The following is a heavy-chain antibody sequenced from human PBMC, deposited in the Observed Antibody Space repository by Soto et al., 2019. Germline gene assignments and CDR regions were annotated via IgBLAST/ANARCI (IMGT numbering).Heavy chain of an antibody. Sequence: PGGSLRLSCAASGFTFSSYGMHWVRQAPGKGLEWVAVIWYDGSNKYYADSVKGRFTISRDNSKNTLYLQMNSLRAEDTAVYYCARSTLGDAVTAEYAVDYWGQGTLVTVSS. V-gene: IGHV3-33*01. J-gene: IGHJ4*02. CDR2: IWYDGSNK. CDR3: ARSTLGDAVTAEYAVDY. CDR1: GFTFSSYG. D-gene: IGHD2-21*02.